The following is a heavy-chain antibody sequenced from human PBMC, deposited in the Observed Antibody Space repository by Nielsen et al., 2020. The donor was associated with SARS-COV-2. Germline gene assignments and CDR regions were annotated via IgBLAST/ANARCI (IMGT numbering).Heavy chain of an antibody. CDR3: ARETVVTVYDY. V-gene: IGHV1-69*05. J-gene: IGHJ4*02. CDR1: GGTFSSYA. D-gene: IGHD4-23*01. CDR2: IIPIFGTA. Sequence: SVKVSCKASGGTFSSYAISWVRQAPGQGLEWMGGIIPIFGTANYAQKFQGRVTMTTDTSTSTAYMELRSLRSDDTAVYYCARETVVTVYDYWGQGTLVTVSS.